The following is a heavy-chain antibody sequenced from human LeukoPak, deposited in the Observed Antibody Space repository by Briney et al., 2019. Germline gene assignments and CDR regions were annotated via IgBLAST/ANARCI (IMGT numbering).Heavy chain of an antibody. D-gene: IGHD3-3*01. CDR3: ATPRGLWSAYDY. CDR2: FDPEDGET. V-gene: IGHV1-24*01. Sequence: ASVKVSCKVSGYTLTELSMHWVRQAPGKGLEGMGGFDPEDGETIYAQKFQGRVTMTEDTSTDTAYMELSSLRSEDTAVYYCATPRGLWSAYDYRGPGTPVTVSS. CDR1: GYTLTELS. J-gene: IGHJ4*02.